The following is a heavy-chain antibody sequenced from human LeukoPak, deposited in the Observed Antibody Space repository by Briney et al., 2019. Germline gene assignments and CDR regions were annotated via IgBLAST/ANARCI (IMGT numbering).Heavy chain of an antibody. D-gene: IGHD3-22*01. CDR1: GDFITAYY. J-gene: IGHJ3*02. CDR2: IYYSGST. V-gene: IGHV4-59*01. CDR3: ARDGGGDSSGYYYADAFDI. Sequence: SETLSLTCTVSGDFITAYYWSWIRQPPGKGLEWIGYIYYSGSTNYNPSLKSRVTISVDTSKNQFSLKLSSVTAADTAVYYCARDGGGDSSGYYYADAFDIWGQGTMVTVSS.